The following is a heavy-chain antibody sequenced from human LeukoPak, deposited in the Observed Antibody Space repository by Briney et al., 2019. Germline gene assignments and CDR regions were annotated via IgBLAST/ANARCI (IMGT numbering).Heavy chain of an antibody. J-gene: IGHJ3*02. D-gene: IGHD2-8*01. CDR2: IIPILGIS. Sequence: SVKVSCKASGGTFSNYAINRVRQAPGQGLEWMGRIIPILGISNYAQRFQGRVTITADKSTSTAYMELSSLRSEDTAFYYCARDGANGAFDIWGQGTMATVSS. V-gene: IGHV1-69*04. CDR3: ARDGANGAFDI. CDR1: GGTFSNYA.